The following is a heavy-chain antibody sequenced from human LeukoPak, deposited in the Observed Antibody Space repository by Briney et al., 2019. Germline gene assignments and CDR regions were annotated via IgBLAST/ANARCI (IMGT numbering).Heavy chain of an antibody. D-gene: IGHD6-19*01. J-gene: IGHJ6*02. CDR2: ISGSGGST. CDR1: GITFSSYA. V-gene: IGHV3-23*01. Sequence: GGSLRLSCAASGITFSSYAMSWVRQAPGKGLEWASAISGSGGSTYYADSVKGRFTISRDNSKNTLYLQMNSLRAEDTAVYYCAKHSKGVAGEYYYGMDVWGQGTTATVSS. CDR3: AKHSKGVAGEYYYGMDV.